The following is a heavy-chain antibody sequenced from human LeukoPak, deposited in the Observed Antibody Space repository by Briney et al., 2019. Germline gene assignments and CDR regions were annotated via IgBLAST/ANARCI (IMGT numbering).Heavy chain of an antibody. CDR2: ISYDGSHN. CDR1: GFTFSSYG. CDR3: AKDGNPHAFDT. V-gene: IGHV3-30*18. D-gene: IGHD4-23*01. J-gene: IGHJ3*02. Sequence: GESLRLSCAASGFTFSSYGMHWVRQAPGKGLEWVAVISYDGSHNFHADSVKGRFTISRDKFKNTLYLQMNSLRAEDTAVYYCAKDGNPHAFDTWGQGTMVTVSS.